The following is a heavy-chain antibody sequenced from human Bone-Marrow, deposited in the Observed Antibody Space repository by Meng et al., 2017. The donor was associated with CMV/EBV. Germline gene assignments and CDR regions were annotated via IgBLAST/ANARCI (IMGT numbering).Heavy chain of an antibody. CDR2: IYYSGST. Sequence: SETLSLTCAVYSGSFSGHYWGWIRQPPGKGLEWIGSIYYSGSTYYNPSLKSRVTISVDTSKNQFSLKLSSVTAADTAVYYCARQGYDFWSGYYKPDSFAYWGQGNLVNVSS. V-gene: IGHV4-39*01. CDR1: SGSFSGHY. D-gene: IGHD3-3*01. CDR3: ARQGYDFWSGYYKPDSFAY. J-gene: IGHJ4*02.